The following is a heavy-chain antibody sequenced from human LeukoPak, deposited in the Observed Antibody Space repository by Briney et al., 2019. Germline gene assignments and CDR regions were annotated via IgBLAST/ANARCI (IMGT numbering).Heavy chain of an antibody. V-gene: IGHV1-18*01. CDR2: ISAYNGNT. J-gene: IGHJ4*02. D-gene: IGHD4-17*01. CDR1: GYTFTIYG. Sequence: GASVKVSCKASGYTFTIYGISWVRQAPGQGLEWMGWISAYNGNTNYAQKFQDRVTMTTDTSTSTAYMELRSLRSDDTAVYYCARVSRRSAVTTGDLPYWGQGTLVTVSS. CDR3: ARVSRRSAVTTGDLPY.